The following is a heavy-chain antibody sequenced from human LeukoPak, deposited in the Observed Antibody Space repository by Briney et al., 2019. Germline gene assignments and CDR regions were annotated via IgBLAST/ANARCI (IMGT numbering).Heavy chain of an antibody. CDR1: GGSISSYY. CDR3: AREPSAAAIQRYFDY. D-gene: IGHD2-2*02. Sequence: SETLSLTCTVSGGSISSYYWSWIRQPPGKGLEWIGEINHSGSTNYNPSLKSRVTISVDTSKNQFSLKLSSVTAADTAVYYCAREPSAAAIQRYFDYWGRGTLVTVSS. J-gene: IGHJ4*02. CDR2: INHSGST. V-gene: IGHV4-34*01.